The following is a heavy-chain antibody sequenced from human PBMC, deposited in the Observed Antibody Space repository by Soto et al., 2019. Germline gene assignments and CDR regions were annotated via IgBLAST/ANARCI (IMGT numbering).Heavy chain of an antibody. D-gene: IGHD3-10*01. V-gene: IGHV1-8*01. Sequence: ASVKVSCKASGYTFTTYDINWVRQATGEGLEWMGWMNPNSGNTGHAQKLQGRVTMTTDTSTSTAYMELRSLRSDDTAVYYCARAFSPGSRFDPWGQGTLVTVSS. CDR3: ARAFSPGSRFDP. CDR2: MNPNSGNT. J-gene: IGHJ5*02. CDR1: GYTFTTYD.